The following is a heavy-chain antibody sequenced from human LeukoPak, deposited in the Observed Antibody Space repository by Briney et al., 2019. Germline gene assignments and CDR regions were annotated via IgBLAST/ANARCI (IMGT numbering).Heavy chain of an antibody. CDR3: VGFRATAGLY. D-gene: IGHD6-13*01. CDR2: ITSNGGST. CDR1: GFTFSSYA. V-gene: IGHV3-64D*06. Sequence: PGESLRLSCSASGFTFSSYAMYWVRQAPGKGLEYVSAITSNGGSTYYADSVKGRFTISRDNSKNTLYLQMSSLRAEDTAVYYCVGFRATAGLYWGQGTLVTVSS. J-gene: IGHJ4*02.